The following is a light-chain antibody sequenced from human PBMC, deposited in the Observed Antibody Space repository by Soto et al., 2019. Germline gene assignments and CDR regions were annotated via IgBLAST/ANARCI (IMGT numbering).Light chain of an antibody. V-gene: IGLV2-11*01. Sequence: QSVLTQPLSVSGSPGQSVTISCTGTSSDVGGYNYVSWYQQHPGRAPKVMIYDVSKRPSGVPDRFSGSKSVNTASLTISGLQADDEADYFCCSYAGTYTYVFGNGKKLTVL. J-gene: IGLJ1*01. CDR1: SSDVGGYNY. CDR3: CSYAGTYTYV. CDR2: DVS.